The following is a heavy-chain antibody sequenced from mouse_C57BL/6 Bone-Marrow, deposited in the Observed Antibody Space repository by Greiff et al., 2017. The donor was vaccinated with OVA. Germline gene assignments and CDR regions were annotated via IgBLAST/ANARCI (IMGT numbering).Heavy chain of an antibody. V-gene: IGHV5-4*01. CDR1: LFTFSIYA. CDR3: AREKGNWYFDV. CDR2: ISDGGSYT. Sequence: EVKLVESGGGLVKPGGSLKLPCASSLFTFSIYAMSWVRQTPEKRLEWVATISDGGSYTYYPDNVKGRFTISRDNAKNNLYLQMSHLKSEDTAMYYCAREKGNWYFDVWGTGTTVTVSS. J-gene: IGHJ1*03.